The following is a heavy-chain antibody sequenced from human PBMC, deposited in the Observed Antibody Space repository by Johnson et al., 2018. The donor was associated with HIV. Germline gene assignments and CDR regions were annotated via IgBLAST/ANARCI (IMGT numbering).Heavy chain of an antibody. V-gene: IGHV3-11*04. J-gene: IGHJ3*02. Sequence: QVQLVESGGGLVKPGGSLRLSCAASGFTFSDYYMSWIRQAPGKGLEWVSYISSSGSTKYYADSVKGRFTISRDNSKNTLFLQMNSLRAEDTAVYYCAKVLTCSTSWLDDAFDICGQGTMVTVSS. D-gene: IGHD2-2*01. CDR1: GFTFSDYY. CDR2: ISSSGSTK. CDR3: AKVLTCSTSWLDDAFDI.